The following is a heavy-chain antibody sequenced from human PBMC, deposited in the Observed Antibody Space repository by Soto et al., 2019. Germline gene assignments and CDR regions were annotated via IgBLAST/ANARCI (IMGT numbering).Heavy chain of an antibody. CDR2: ISSSSSTI. J-gene: IGHJ5*02. V-gene: IGHV3-48*01. Sequence: GGSLRLSCAASGFTFSSYSMNWVRQAPGKGLEWVSYISSSSSTIYYADSVKGRFTISRDNAKNSLYLQMNSLRAEDTAVYYCARSDCSGGSCFNIWLDPWGQGTLVTVSS. D-gene: IGHD2-15*01. CDR3: ARSDCSGGSCFNIWLDP. CDR1: GFTFSSYS.